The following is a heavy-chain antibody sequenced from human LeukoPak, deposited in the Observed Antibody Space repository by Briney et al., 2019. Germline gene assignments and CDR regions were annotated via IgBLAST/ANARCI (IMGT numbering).Heavy chain of an antibody. D-gene: IGHD3-22*01. CDR1: GFSFGDYA. CDR3: TRGRYYDSSAYRY. V-gene: IGHV3-49*04. J-gene: IGHJ4*02. CDR2: IRSKAHGGTT. Sequence: GGSLRLSCTASGFSFGDYAMSWVRQAPGKGLEWVGFIRSKAHGGTTENAASVKGRFTISRDDSKGIAYLQMNSLKTEDTGAYYWTRGRYYDSSAYRYWGQGTLVSVS.